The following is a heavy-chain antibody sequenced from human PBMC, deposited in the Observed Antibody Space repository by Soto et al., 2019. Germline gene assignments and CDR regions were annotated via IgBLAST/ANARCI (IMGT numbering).Heavy chain of an antibody. V-gene: IGHV3-21*01. CDR2: ISSSSSYI. CDR3: ARDFSGSSTSHMDV. J-gene: IGHJ6*03. CDR1: GFTFSSYS. D-gene: IGHD2-2*01. Sequence: GGSLRLSCAASGFTFSSYSMNWVRQAPGKGLEWVSSISSSSSYIYYADSVKGRFTISRDNAKNSLYLQMNSLRAEDTAVYYCARDFSGSSTSHMDVWGKGTTVTVSS.